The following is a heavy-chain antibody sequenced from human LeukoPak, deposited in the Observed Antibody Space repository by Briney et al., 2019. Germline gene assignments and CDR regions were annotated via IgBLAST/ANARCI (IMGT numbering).Heavy chain of an antibody. Sequence: GGSLRLSCVASGFTLGDYNMNWVRQAPGKGLEWVSAITRSSTYMNYADSLKGRFTISRDNSKSTLYLQMNSLRAEDTAVYYCARGGEGYSGYDFPPRYNWFDPWGQGTLATVSS. J-gene: IGHJ5*02. CDR3: ARGGEGYSGYDFPPRYNWFDP. CDR1: GFTLGDYN. V-gene: IGHV3-21*04. CDR2: ITRSSTYM. D-gene: IGHD5-12*01.